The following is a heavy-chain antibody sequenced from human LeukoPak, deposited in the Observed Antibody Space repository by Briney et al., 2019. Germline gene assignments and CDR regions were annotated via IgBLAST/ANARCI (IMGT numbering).Heavy chain of an antibody. D-gene: IGHD3-10*01. Sequence: SETLSLTCAVYGGSFSGYYWSWIRQPPGKGLEWIGEMNHSGSTNYNPPLKSRVTISVDTSKNQFSLKLSSVTAADTAVYYCAREDGSVSHLGWFDPWGQGDLVTVSS. V-gene: IGHV4-34*01. CDR2: MNHSGST. J-gene: IGHJ5*02. CDR1: GGSFSGYY. CDR3: AREDGSVSHLGWFDP.